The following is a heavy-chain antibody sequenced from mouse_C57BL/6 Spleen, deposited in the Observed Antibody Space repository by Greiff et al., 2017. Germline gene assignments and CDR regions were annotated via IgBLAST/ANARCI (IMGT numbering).Heavy chain of an antibody. Sequence: EVKLMESGGGLVKPGGSLKLSCAASGFTFSDYGMHWVRQAPEKGLEWVAYISSGSSTIYYADTVKGRFTISRDNAKNTLFLQMTRLRSEDTAMYYCAGDYYGSSSRYFDVWGTGTTVTVSS. V-gene: IGHV5-17*01. D-gene: IGHD1-1*01. CDR1: GFTFSDYG. J-gene: IGHJ1*03. CDR2: ISSGSSTI. CDR3: AGDYYGSSSRYFDV.